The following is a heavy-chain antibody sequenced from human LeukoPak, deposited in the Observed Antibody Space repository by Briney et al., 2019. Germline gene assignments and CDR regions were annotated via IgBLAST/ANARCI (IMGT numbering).Heavy chain of an antibody. V-gene: IGHV3-49*04. CDR1: GFTFGDYA. CDR2: IRSKAYGGTT. Sequence: GGSLRLSCTASGFTFGDYAMSWVRQAPGKGLEWVGFIRSKAYGGTTEYAASVKGRFTIPRDDSKSIAYLQMNSLKTEDTAVCYCTRVRGSYDWNFYYYYGMDVWGQGTTVTVSS. CDR3: TRVRGSYDWNFYYYYGMDV. D-gene: IGHD1-26*01. J-gene: IGHJ6*02.